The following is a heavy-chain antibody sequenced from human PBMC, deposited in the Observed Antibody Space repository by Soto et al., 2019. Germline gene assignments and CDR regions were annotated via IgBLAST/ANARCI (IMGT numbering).Heavy chain of an antibody. CDR2: MNPNNGNT. V-gene: IGHV1-8*01. D-gene: IGHD6-19*01. CDR1: GYSITIYD. Sequence: ASVKVACKASGYSITIYDSNWGRNNTGQRLEWMGWMNPNNGNTEYSQKFQGRVTITRDTSASTAYMELSSLRSEDTAVYYCARDLVSGWTQSNWFDPWGQGTLVTVSS. J-gene: IGHJ5*02. CDR3: ARDLVSGWTQSNWFDP.